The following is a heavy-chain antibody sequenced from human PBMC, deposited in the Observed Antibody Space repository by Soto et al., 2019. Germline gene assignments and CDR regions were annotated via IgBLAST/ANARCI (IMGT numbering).Heavy chain of an antibody. V-gene: IGHV4-4*07. Sequence: SESLSITCVVSGFSVSSYTWSWVRQPANKGLEWIGRVFSSVSATYNPSLKSRVSISMDTPENRISLKLDSVTAADAGVYFCARDGMTTGDTWGPGTLVTVSS. CDR3: ARDGMTTGDT. D-gene: IGHD2-21*02. CDR2: VFSSVSA. CDR1: GFSVSSYT. J-gene: IGHJ4*02.